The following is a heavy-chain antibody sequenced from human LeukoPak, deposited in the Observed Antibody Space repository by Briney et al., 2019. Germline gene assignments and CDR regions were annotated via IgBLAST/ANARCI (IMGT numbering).Heavy chain of an antibody. CDR3: ARLGSYFDY. J-gene: IGHJ4*02. V-gene: IGHV4-59*08. CDR2: IYYSGTV. CDR1: GDSLTSYY. Sequence: SETLSLTCTVSGDSLTSYYWSWIRQPPGKGLQWIGYIYYSGTVNYNPSLKSRVTISVDTSKNQFSLNLSSVTAADTAVYYCARLGSYFDYCGQGTLVTVSS.